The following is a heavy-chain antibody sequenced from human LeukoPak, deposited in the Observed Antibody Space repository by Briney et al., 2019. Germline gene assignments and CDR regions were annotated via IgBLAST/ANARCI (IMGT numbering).Heavy chain of an antibody. CDR3: ARHHGYPYKRFDF. CDR1: GYTFTNYW. D-gene: IGHD5-24*01. Sequence: GESLKISCKGSGYTFTNYWVGWVRQLPGQGLEWMGIIFPGDSDTRYNPSFQGQVTISADKSISTAYLQWSNLKVADTAIYYCARHHGYPYKRFDFWGQGTLVTASS. V-gene: IGHV5-51*01. CDR2: IFPGDSDT. J-gene: IGHJ4*02.